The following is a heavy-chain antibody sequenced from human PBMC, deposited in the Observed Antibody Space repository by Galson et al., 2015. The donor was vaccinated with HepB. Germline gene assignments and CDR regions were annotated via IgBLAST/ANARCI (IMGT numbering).Heavy chain of an antibody. V-gene: IGHV3-73*01. Sequence: SLRLSCAASGFTFSGSAMHWVRQASGKGLEWVGRIRSKANSYATAYAASVKGRFTISRDDSKNTAYLQMNSLKTEDTAVYYCNVLRYFDWLLWDDYWGQGTLVTVSS. CDR3: NVLRYFDWLLWDDY. J-gene: IGHJ4*02. CDR1: GFTFSGSA. D-gene: IGHD3-9*01. CDR2: IRSKANSYAT.